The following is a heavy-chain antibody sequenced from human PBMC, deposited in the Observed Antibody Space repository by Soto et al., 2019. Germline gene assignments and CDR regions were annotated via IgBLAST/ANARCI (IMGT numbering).Heavy chain of an antibody. Sequence: PGGSLRLSCAASGFTFSSYGMHWVRQAPGKGLEWVAVIWYDGSNKYYADSVKGRFTISRDNSKNTLYLQMNSLRAEDTAVYYCARELPGSGTTDSSKVRGEDDWGQGTLVTVSS. D-gene: IGHD4-17*01. V-gene: IGHV3-33*01. J-gene: IGHJ4*02. CDR3: ARELPGSGTTDSSKVRGEDD. CDR2: IWYDGSNK. CDR1: GFTFSSYG.